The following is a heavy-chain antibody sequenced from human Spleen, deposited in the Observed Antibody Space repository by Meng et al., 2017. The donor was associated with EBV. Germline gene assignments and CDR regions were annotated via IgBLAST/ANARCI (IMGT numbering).Heavy chain of an antibody. CDR1: GGSITETNW. D-gene: IGHD3-10*01. V-gene: IGHV4-4*02. CDR3: ARVELGSAYYFNY. J-gene: IGHJ4*02. CDR2: IYHSGSS. Sequence: QVQLQESGRGLVNPSGTLSLTCTVSGGSITETNWWGWVRQSPGKGLEWIGEIYHSGSSKYNPSFNSRVTISVDKSKNQFSLKVTSVTAADTAMYYCARVELGSAYYFNYWGQGTLVTVSS.